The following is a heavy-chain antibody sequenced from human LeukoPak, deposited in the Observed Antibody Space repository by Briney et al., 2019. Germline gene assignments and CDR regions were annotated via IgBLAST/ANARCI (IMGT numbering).Heavy chain of an antibody. V-gene: IGHV3-33*01. J-gene: IGHJ4*02. CDR2: IWYDGSNE. CDR3: ARDGYGHGSLDY. D-gene: IGHD5-18*01. Sequence: GESLKISCAASGFTFSGYAMHWVRQAPGKGLEWVAVIWYDGSNENYADSVKGRFSISRDGSKNTLDLQINSLRDEDTAVYYCARDGYGHGSLDYWGQGTLVSVSS. CDR1: GFTFSGYA.